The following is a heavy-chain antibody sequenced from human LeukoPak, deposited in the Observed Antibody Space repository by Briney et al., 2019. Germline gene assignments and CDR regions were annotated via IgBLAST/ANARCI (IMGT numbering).Heavy chain of an antibody. CDR1: GYSFTSYW. V-gene: IGHV5-51*01. Sequence: GESLKISCKGSGYSFTSYWSGWVRLMPGKGLEWMGIIYPGDSDTRYSPSLQGQVTISADKSITTAHLQWSSLKASGTAMYYCARHLPDYDILTGYYYYFDYWGQGTLVTVSS. D-gene: IGHD3-9*01. CDR2: IYPGDSDT. J-gene: IGHJ4*02. CDR3: ARHLPDYDILTGYYYYFDY.